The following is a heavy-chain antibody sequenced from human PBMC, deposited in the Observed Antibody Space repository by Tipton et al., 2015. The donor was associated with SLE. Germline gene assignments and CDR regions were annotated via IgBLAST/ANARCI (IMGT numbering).Heavy chain of an antibody. Sequence: TLSLTCAVYGGSFSGYYWSWIRQPPGKGLEWIGEINHSGSTNYNPSLKSRVTISVDTSKNQFSLKLTSVTAADTAVYYCARLHRDGYKNRDYWGQGTLVTVSS. CDR1: GGSFSGYY. J-gene: IGHJ4*02. CDR3: ARLHRDGYKNRDY. D-gene: IGHD5-24*01. V-gene: IGHV4-34*01. CDR2: INHSGST.